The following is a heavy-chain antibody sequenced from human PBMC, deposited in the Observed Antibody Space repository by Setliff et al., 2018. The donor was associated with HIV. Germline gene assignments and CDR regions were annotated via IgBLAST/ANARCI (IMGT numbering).Heavy chain of an antibody. D-gene: IGHD6-13*01. Sequence: PGGSLRLSCAASGFTFSNYGMHWVRQAPGKGLEWVTFIRSDGSNKDYAASVKGRFTISRDNSKNTLYLQMNSLRAEDTAVYYCAKDHAEAMEQQLVPEYYGMDVWGQGTTVTVSS. CDR1: GFTFSNYG. CDR2: IRSDGSNK. J-gene: IGHJ6*02. V-gene: IGHV3-30*02. CDR3: AKDHAEAMEQQLVPEYYGMDV.